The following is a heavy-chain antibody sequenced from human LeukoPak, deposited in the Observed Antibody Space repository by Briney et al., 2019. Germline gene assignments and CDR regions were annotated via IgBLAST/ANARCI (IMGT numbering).Heavy chain of an antibody. D-gene: IGHD5-24*01. V-gene: IGHV3-23*01. Sequence: PGGSLRLSCAASGFTFSSYGMHWVRQAPGKGLEWVSSISGFAGSIYYADSVKGRFTISRDNSKNTLYLLMTSLRAEDTALYYCAKEGGLQSLPYTWFGPWGQGTLVTVST. CDR3: AKEGGLQSLPYTWFGP. J-gene: IGHJ5*02. CDR1: GFTFSSYG. CDR2: ISGFAGSI.